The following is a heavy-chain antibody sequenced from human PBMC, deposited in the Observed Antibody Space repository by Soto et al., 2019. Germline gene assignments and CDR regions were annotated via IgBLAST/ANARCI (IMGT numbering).Heavy chain of an antibody. V-gene: IGHV2-5*02. CDR2: IYWDDDK. CDR3: AHRLAHSSSWYVFDP. D-gene: IGHD6-13*01. CDR1: GFSLSTSGVG. Sequence: QITLKESGPTLVKPTQTLTLTCTFSGFSLSTSGVGVGWIRQPPGKALEWLALIYWDDDKRYSPSLKSRLTIAKDTAKNWGVLTMTNMDPVDTATYYCAHRLAHSSSWYVFDPWGQGTLVTVSS. J-gene: IGHJ5*02.